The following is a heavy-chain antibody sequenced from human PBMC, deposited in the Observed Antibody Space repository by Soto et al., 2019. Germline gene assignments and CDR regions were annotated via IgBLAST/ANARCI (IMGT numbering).Heavy chain of an antibody. Sequence: SETLSLTCAVYGGSFSGYYWSWIRQPPGKGLEWIGEINHSGSTNCNPSLKSRVTISVDTSKNQFSLKLSSVTAADTAVYYCARGLVVTASPSYYFDYWGQGTLVTVSS. CDR1: GGSFSGYY. J-gene: IGHJ4*02. CDR2: INHSGST. D-gene: IGHD2-21*02. V-gene: IGHV4-34*01. CDR3: ARGLVVTASPSYYFDY.